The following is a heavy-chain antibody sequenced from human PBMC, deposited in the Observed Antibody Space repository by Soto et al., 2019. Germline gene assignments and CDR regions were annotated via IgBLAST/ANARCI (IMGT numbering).Heavy chain of an antibody. J-gene: IGHJ2*01. V-gene: IGHV3-74*01. D-gene: IGHD6-19*01. CDR1: GFTFSSYW. Sequence: EVQLVESGGGLIQPGGSLRLSCAASGFTFSSYWMHWVRQAPGKGLVWVSRINSDGSSTSYADSVKGRFTISRDNAKNTLYLQMNSLRAEDTAVYYCARDRRPYSSGWSDWYFDLWGRGTLVTVSS. CDR3: ARDRRPYSSGWSDWYFDL. CDR2: INSDGSST.